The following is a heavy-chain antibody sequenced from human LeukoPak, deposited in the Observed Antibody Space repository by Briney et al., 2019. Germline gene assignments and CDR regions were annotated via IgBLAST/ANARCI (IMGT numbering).Heavy chain of an antibody. J-gene: IGHJ4*02. D-gene: IGHD3-3*01. CDR2: ISGSSYTI. CDR3: ARAAALRFLEWFFDY. V-gene: IGHV3-11*04. Sequence: PGGSLRLSCAASGFTFSDYYMSWIRQAPGKGLEWVSYISGSSYTIYYADSVKGRFTISRDNAKNSLYLQMNSLRAEDTAVYYCARAAALRFLEWFFDYWGQGTLVTVSS. CDR1: GFTFSDYY.